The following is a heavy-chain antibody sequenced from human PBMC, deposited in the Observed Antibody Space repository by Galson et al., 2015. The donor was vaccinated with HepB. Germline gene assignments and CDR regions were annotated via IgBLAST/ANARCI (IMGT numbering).Heavy chain of an antibody. V-gene: IGHV3-21*01. J-gene: IGHJ4*02. D-gene: IGHD6-19*01. Sequence: SLRLSCAASGFTFSSYSMNWVRQAPGKGLEWVSSISSSSSYIYYADSVKGRFTISRDNAKNSLYLQMNSLRAEDTAVYYCARDHSSGWLRRDCAFDYWGQGTLVTVSS. CDR3: ARDHSSGWLRRDCAFDY. CDR1: GFTFSSYS. CDR2: ISSSSSYI.